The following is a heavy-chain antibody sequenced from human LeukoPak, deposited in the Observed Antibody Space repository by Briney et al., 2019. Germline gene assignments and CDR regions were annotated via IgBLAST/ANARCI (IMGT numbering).Heavy chain of an antibody. J-gene: IGHJ6*02. Sequence: PGGSLRLSCAASGFTFSSYAMHWVRQAPGKGLEWVAVISYDGSNKYYADSVEGRFTISRDNSKNTLYLQMNSLRAEDTAVYYCARDGRGYSYGPYYYYYGMDVWGQGTTVTVSS. CDR2: ISYDGSNK. D-gene: IGHD5-18*01. CDR1: GFTFSSYA. CDR3: ARDGRGYSYGPYYYYYGMDV. V-gene: IGHV3-30-3*01.